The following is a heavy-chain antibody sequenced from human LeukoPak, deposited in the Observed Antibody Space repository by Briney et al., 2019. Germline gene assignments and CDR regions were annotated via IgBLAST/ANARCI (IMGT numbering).Heavy chain of an antibody. CDR2: ISGSGGST. V-gene: IGHV3-23*01. J-gene: IGHJ3*02. Sequence: PGGSLRLSCAASGFTFSSYAMSWVRQAPGKGLEWASGISGSGGSTHYADPVKDRFTISRDSSKNTLYLQMNSLRAEDTAVYYCAKETVVVVAATPDAFDIWGQGTMVTVSS. D-gene: IGHD2-15*01. CDR1: GFTFSSYA. CDR3: AKETVVVVAATPDAFDI.